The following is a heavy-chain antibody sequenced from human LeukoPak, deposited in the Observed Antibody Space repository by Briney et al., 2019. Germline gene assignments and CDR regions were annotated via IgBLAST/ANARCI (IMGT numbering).Heavy chain of an antibody. Sequence: PSETLSLTCTVSGGSISSSSYYWGWIRQPPGKGLERIGSIYYSGSTYYNPSLKSRVTISVDTSKNQFSLKLSSVTAADTAVYYCARQIPRRWLQWAFDYWGQGTLVTVSS. CDR2: IYYSGST. CDR1: GGSISSSSYY. D-gene: IGHD5-24*01. J-gene: IGHJ4*02. CDR3: ARQIPRRWLQWAFDY. V-gene: IGHV4-39*01.